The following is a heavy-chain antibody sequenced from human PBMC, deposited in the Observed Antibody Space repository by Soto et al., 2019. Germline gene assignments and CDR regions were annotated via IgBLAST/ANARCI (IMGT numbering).Heavy chain of an antibody. J-gene: IGHJ4*02. CDR2: IYYSGST. V-gene: IGHV4-59*12. CDR3: ARVGPTVTTGYFDY. CDR1: GGSISSYY. D-gene: IGHD4-17*01. Sequence: SETLSLTCTVSGGSISSYYWSWIRQPPGKGLEWIGYIYYSGSTNYNPSLKSRVTISVDRSKNQFSLKLSSVTAADTAVYYCARVGPTVTTGYFDYWGQGTLVTVSS.